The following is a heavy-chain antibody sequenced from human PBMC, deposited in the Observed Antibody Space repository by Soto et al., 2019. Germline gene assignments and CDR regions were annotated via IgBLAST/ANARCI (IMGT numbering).Heavy chain of an antibody. J-gene: IGHJ5*02. CDR1: GGSISSGTYS. CDR2: IYHSGST. V-gene: IGHV4-30-2*01. Sequence: SETLSLTCAVSGGSISSGTYSWSRIRQPPGKGLEWIGYIYHSGSTYNNPSLKSRVSISVDRSKNQFSLKLSSVTAADTAVYYCARDSQYCSGGTCYSWFDPWGQGTLVTVSS. D-gene: IGHD2-15*01. CDR3: ARDSQYCSGGTCYSWFDP.